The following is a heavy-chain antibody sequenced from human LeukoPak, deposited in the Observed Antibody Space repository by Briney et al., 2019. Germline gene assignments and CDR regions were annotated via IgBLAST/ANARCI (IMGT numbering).Heavy chain of an antibody. Sequence: SETLSLTCTVSGGSISSYYWSWIRQPPGKGLEWIGCIYYSGSTNYNPSLKSRVTISVDTSKNQFSLKLSSVTAADTAVYYCARDRDGSGIVDYWGQGTLVTVSS. V-gene: IGHV4-59*12. D-gene: IGHD3-10*01. J-gene: IGHJ4*02. CDR1: GGSISSYY. CDR2: IYYSGST. CDR3: ARDRDGSGIVDY.